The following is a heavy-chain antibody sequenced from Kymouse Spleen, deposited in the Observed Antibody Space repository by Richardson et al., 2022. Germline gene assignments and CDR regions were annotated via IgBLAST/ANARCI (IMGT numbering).Heavy chain of an antibody. CDR1: GFTFSSYW. V-gene: IGHV3-74*01. CDR3: ARDLHCITGTTELLWFGEPGDV. D-gene: IGHD3-10*01. CDR2: INSDGSST. Sequence: EVQLVESGGGLVQPGGSLRLSCAASGFTFSSYWMHWVRQAPGKGLVWVSRINSDGSSTSYADSVKGRFTISRDNAKNTLYLQMNSLRAEDTAVYYCARDLHCITGTTELLWFGEPGDVWGQGTTVTVSS. J-gene: IGHJ6*02.